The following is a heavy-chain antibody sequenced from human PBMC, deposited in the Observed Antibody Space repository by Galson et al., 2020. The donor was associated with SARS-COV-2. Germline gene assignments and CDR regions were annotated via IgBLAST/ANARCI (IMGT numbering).Heavy chain of an antibody. CDR2: ISWNSGSI. Sequence: SLKISCAASGFTFDDYAMHWVRQAPGKGLEWVSGISWNSGSIGYADYVKGRFTISRDNAKNSLYLQMNSLRAEDTALYYCAKDIGADYWGQGTLVTVSS. J-gene: IGHJ4*02. CDR3: AKDIGADY. CDR1: GFTFDDYA. V-gene: IGHV3-9*01.